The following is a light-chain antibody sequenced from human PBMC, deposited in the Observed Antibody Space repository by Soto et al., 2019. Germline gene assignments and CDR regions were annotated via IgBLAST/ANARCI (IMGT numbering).Light chain of an antibody. CDR3: LQDYKFPLS. CDR1: QGIGND. J-gene: IGKJ4*01. Sequence: AIQMTQSPSSLSASVGDRVTITCRASQGIGNDLAWYQQRPGKAPKLLIYAASSLQSGVPSRFSGSGSGTDVTLTLSSLQPGDFATYYCLQDYKFPLSFGGGTKVEIK. CDR2: AAS. V-gene: IGKV1-6*01.